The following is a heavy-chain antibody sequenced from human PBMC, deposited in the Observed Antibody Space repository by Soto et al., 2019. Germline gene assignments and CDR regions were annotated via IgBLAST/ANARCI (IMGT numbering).Heavy chain of an antibody. CDR1: GFTFSSYA. J-gene: IGHJ4*02. D-gene: IGHD3-22*01. CDR3: ARGDPDYYDSSGYYPDY. V-gene: IGHV3-30-3*01. Sequence: GGSLRLSCAASGFTFSSYAMHWVRQAPGKGLEWVAVISYDGSNKYYADSVKGRFTISRDNSKNTLYLQMNSLRAEDTAVYYCARGDPDYYDSSGYYPDYWGQGTLVTVPS. CDR2: ISYDGSNK.